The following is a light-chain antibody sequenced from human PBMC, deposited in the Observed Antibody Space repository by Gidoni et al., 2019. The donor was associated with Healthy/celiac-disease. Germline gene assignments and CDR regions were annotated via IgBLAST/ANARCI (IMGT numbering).Light chain of an antibody. J-gene: IGLJ1*01. CDR3: QAWDSSTYV. CDR2: QDS. V-gene: IGLV3-1*01. CDR1: KLGDKY. Sequence: SPGQTASITCSGDKLGDKYACWYQQKPGQSPVLVIYQDSKRPSGIPERFSGSNSGNTATLTISGTQAMDEADYYCQAWDSSTYVFGTGTKVTVL.